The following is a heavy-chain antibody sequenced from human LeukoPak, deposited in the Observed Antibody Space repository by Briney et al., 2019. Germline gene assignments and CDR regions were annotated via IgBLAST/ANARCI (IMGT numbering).Heavy chain of an antibody. CDR2: INPSGGST. CDR3: AREGPSTYHFDY. CDR1: GYTFTNYY. Sequence: ASVKVSCEASGYTFTNYYMHWVRQAPGQGREWMGIINPSGGSTSYAQKFQGRVTMTWDTSTSTVYMELSSLTSEDTAVFYCAREGPSTYHFDYWGQGTLVTVSS. J-gene: IGHJ4*02. V-gene: IGHV1-46*01.